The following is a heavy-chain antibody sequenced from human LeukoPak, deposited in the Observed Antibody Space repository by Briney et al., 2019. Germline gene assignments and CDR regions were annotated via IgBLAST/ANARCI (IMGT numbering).Heavy chain of an antibody. CDR1: GFTLSSYT. CDR3: AKGLKY. J-gene: IGHJ4*02. Sequence: GGSLRLSCAASGFTLSSYTYTMSWVRQAPGKGLEWVTGITGSGGSTYYAVSVKGRFTISRDNSKNTLYLHMNSLTVEDTAIYYCAKGLKYGGRGTLVTVSS. CDR2: ITGSGGST. V-gene: IGHV3-23*01. D-gene: IGHD2/OR15-2a*01.